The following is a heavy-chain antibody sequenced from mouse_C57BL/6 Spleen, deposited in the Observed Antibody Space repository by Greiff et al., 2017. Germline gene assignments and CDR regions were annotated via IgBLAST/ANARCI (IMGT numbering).Heavy chain of an antibody. CDR3: TREDYGSSFDD. V-gene: IGHV5-9-1*02. J-gene: IGHJ2*01. CDR2: ISSGGDYI. D-gene: IGHD1-1*01. CDR1: GFTFSSYA. Sequence: EVKLMESGEGLVQPGGSLKLSCAASGFTFSSYAMSWVRQTPEKRLEWVAYISSGGDYIYYADTVKGRFTISRDNAKNTLYLQMSSLKSEDTAMYYCTREDYGSSFDDWGQGTTLTVSS.